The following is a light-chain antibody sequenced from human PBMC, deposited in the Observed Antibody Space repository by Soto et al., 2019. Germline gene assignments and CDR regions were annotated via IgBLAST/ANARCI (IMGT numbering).Light chain of an antibody. CDR1: QSISSW. CDR3: QQYNSYSVT. CDR2: KAS. J-gene: IGKJ1*01. V-gene: IGKV1-5*03. Sequence: DIQMTQPPSTLSASVGDRVTITCRASQSISSWLAWYQQKPGKAPKLLIHKASSLESGVPSRFSGSGSGTEFTLTISSLQPDDFATYYCQQYNSYSVTFGQGTKVDIK.